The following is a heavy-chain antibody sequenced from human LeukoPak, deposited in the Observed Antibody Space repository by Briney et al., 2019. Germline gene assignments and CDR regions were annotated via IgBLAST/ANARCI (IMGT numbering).Heavy chain of an antibody. J-gene: IGHJ4*02. Sequence: SQTLSLTCTVSGGSISSGDYYWTWIRQHPGKGLEWIGYISYRGTTNYNPSLKSRVTISVDTSKKQISLKLSSVTAADTAVYYCARKRSYCGGDCPNFDYWGQGTLVTVSS. CDR1: GGSISSGDYY. V-gene: IGHV4-31*03. D-gene: IGHD2-21*02. CDR3: ARKRSYCGGDCPNFDY. CDR2: ISYRGTT.